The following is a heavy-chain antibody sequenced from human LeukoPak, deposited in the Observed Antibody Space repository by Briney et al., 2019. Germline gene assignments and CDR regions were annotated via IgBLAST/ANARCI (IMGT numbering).Heavy chain of an antibody. CDR2: IHYSGST. J-gene: IGHJ4*02. Sequence: SETLSLTSTVSGGSISSSRYYWGWIRQPPGKGLEGIGSIHYSGSTYYIPSLKSRVTISVDTSMNQFSLKLSSVTAADTAVYYCARIHDYYGSFDYWGQGTLVTVSS. D-gene: IGHD3-10*01. V-gene: IGHV4-39*01. CDR1: GGSISSSRYY. CDR3: ARIHDYYGSFDY.